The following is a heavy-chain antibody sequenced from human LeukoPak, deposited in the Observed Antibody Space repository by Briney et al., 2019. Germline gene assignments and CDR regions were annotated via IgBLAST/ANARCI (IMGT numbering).Heavy chain of an antibody. J-gene: IGHJ3*02. D-gene: IGHD3-16*01. Sequence: ASVNVSCKASGYTFTGYYMHWVRQAPGQGLEWMEWINPNSGGTNYAQKFQGRVTMTRDTSISTAYMELSRLRSDDTAVYYCARSRLSRYGAFDIWGQGTMVTVSS. CDR1: GYTFTGYY. CDR2: INPNSGGT. CDR3: ARSRLSRYGAFDI. V-gene: IGHV1-2*02.